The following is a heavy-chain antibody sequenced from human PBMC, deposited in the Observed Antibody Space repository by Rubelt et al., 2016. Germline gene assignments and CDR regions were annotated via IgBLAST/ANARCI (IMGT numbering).Heavy chain of an antibody. J-gene: IGHJ6*02. CDR3: AKAAHCSSTTCHVHGMDV. Sequence: QLVESGGGVVQPGKSLRLSCAASGFTFSSYAMHWVRQAPGKGLEWVAVISYDGSKKNYADSVKGRFTISRDNSKNTLYLQMNSLRAEDTAVYYCAKAAHCSSTTCHVHGMDVWGQGTTITVSS. D-gene: IGHD2-2*01. CDR2: ISYDGSKK. CDR1: GFTFSSYA. V-gene: IGHV3-30-3*01.